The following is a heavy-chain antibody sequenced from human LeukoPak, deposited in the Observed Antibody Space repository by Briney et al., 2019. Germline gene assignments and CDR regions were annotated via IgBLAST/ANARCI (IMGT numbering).Heavy chain of an antibody. CDR3: ARVRYYGSGSYYKWFDP. J-gene: IGHJ5*02. CDR1: GGSISSYY. V-gene: IGHV4-59*01. D-gene: IGHD3-10*01. Sequence: PETLSLTCTVSGGSISSYYWSWIRQPPGKGLEWIGYIYYSGSTNYNPSLKSRVTISVDTSKNQFSLKLSSVTAADTAVYYCARVRYYGSGSYYKWFDPWGQGTLVTVSS. CDR2: IYYSGST.